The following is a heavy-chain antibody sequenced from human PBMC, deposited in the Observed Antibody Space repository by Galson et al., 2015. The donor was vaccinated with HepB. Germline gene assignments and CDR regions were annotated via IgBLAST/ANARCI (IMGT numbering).Heavy chain of an antibody. V-gene: IGHV3-23*01. Sequence: SLRLSCAASGFTLSSYVMTWVRQAPGKGLEWVSGIFGSGPNTYYADSVKGRFTISRDSSKDTIFLQMNSLRAEGTAVYYCAKGQHDASWFDCWGQGTLVTVSS. CDR1: GFTLSSYV. D-gene: IGHD2-2*01. J-gene: IGHJ4*02. CDR3: AKGQHDASWFDC. CDR2: IFGSGPNT.